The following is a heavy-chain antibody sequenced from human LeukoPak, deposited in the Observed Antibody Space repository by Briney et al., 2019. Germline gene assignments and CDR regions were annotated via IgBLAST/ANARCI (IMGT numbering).Heavy chain of an antibody. CDR3: AREGYSKYYVAYYGVDV. D-gene: IGHD4-11*01. V-gene: IGHV4-30-4*01. CDR2: IYYSGST. Sequence: PSETLSLTCTVSGGSISSYYWSWIRQPPGKGLEWIGYIYYSGSTYYNPSLKSRVTISVDTSKNQFSLKLSSVTAADTAVYYCAREGYSKYYVAYYGVDVWGQGTTVTVSS. CDR1: GGSISSYY. J-gene: IGHJ6*02.